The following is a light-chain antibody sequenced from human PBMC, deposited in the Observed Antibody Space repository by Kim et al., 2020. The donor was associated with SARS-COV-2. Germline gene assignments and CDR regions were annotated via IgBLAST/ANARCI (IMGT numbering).Light chain of an antibody. CDR3: AACDNTLYGCV. CDR2: NTD. J-gene: IGLJ1*01. Sequence: RVTISGSWSSFNIGSNPVNCYQQFPGTAPKPLIYNTDQRPSGVPDRFSASSSDSSASLAIIGLQSEDEADYYCAACDNTLYGCVFGGGTKVTVL. V-gene: IGLV1-44*01. CDR1: SFNIGSNP.